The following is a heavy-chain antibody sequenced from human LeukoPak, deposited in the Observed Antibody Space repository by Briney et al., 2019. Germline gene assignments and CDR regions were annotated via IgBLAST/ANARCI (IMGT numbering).Heavy chain of an antibody. CDR1: GFTFSDYY. D-gene: IGHD3-9*01. CDR3: ARSYDILTGYLFGYYYYYGMDV. V-gene: IGHV3-11*06. Sequence: GGSLRLSCAASGFTFSDYYMSWIRQAPGKGLERVSYISSSSSYTNYADSVKGRFTISRDNAKNSLYLQMNSLRAEDTAVYYCARSYDILTGYLFGYYYYYGMDVWGKGTTVTVSS. CDR2: ISSSSSYT. J-gene: IGHJ6*04.